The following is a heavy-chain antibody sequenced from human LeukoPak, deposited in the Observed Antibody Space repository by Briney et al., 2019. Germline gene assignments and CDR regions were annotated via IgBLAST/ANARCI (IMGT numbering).Heavy chain of an antibody. D-gene: IGHD6-19*01. CDR3: ARGVDDIAVAGHFDY. Sequence: GGSLRLSCAASGFTFSDYYMSWIRQAPGKGLEWVSYVSSSGSTIYYADSVKGRFTISRDNAMNSLYLQMNSLRAEDTAVYYCARGVDDIAVAGHFDYWGQGTLVTVSS. CDR2: VSSSGSTI. J-gene: IGHJ4*02. V-gene: IGHV3-11*01. CDR1: GFTFSDYY.